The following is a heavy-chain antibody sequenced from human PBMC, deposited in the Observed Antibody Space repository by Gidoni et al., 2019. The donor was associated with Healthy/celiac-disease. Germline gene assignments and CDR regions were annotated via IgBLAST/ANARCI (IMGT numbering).Heavy chain of an antibody. J-gene: IGHJ4*02. CDR2: ISGSGGST. CDR1: GVHFSSYA. CDR3: AKDRQQLVRFVGVY. Sequence: EVQLLESGGGLVQPGGSLSLSCAASGVHFSSYAMSWVRQAQGKGLDWVSSISGSGGSTYYADSVKGRFTISRDNSKNTLYLQMNSLRAEDTAVYYCAKDRQQLVRFVGVYWGQGTLVTVSS. V-gene: IGHV3-23*01. D-gene: IGHD6-13*01.